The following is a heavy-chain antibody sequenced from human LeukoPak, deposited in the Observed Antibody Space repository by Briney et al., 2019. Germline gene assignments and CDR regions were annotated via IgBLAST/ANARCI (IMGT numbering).Heavy chain of an antibody. CDR2: ISYDGSDK. CDR1: GFTFSSYA. CDR3: AKADGDSPGYYYYGMDV. Sequence: GGSLRLSCAASGFTFSSYAMSWVRQAPGKGLEWVAVISYDGSDKYYADSVKGRFTISRDNSKNTLYLQMNSLRAEDTAVYYCAKADGDSPGYYYYGMDVWGQGTTVTVSS. V-gene: IGHV3-30*18. J-gene: IGHJ6*02. D-gene: IGHD4-17*01.